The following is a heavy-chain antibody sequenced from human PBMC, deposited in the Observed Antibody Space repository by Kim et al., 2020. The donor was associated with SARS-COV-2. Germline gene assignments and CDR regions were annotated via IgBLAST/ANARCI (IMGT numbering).Heavy chain of an antibody. V-gene: IGHV3-23*01. CDR2: ISSSGDLT. Sequence: GGSLRLSCAASTFTFVNYAMTWFRHAPGKGLEWLAAISSSGDLTHYADSVEGRFTISRENSKTTLDLQINSLSAEYTAVYYCAKVDGYGEYGSWF. D-gene: IGHD4-17*01. J-gene: IGHJ5*01. CDR3: AKVDGYGEYGSWF. CDR1: TFTFVNYA.